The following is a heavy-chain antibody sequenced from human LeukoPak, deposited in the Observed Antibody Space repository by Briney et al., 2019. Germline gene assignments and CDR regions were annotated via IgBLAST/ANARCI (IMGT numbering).Heavy chain of an antibody. CDR2: ISSSSSYI. CDR1: GFTFSSYS. V-gene: IGHV3-21*01. D-gene: IGHD3-22*01. Sequence: AGGSLRLSCAASGFTFSSYSMNWVRQAPGKGLEWVSSISSSSSYIYYADSVKGRFTISRDNAKNSLYLQMNSLRAEDTAVYYCARIRGIVVAGGAFDIWGQGTMATVSS. CDR3: ARIRGIVVAGGAFDI. J-gene: IGHJ3*02.